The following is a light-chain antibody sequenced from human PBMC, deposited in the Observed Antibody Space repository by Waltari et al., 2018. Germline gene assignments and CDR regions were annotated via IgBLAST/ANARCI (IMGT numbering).Light chain of an antibody. CDR1: ISNIGNHG. CDR3: AAWDDSLNGRV. J-gene: IGLJ3*02. Sequence: QSVLTQPPSVSDAPRQRVTISCSVSISNIGNHGVNWYQQVPGKAPKLLIYYDDLLPSGVSDRFSGSKSGTSASLAISGLQFEDEAEYFCAAWDDSLNGRVFGGGTKLTVL. V-gene: IGLV1-36*01. CDR2: YDD.